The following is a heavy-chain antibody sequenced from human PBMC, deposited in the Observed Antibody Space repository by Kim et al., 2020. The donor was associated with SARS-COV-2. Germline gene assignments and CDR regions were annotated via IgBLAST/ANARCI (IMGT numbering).Heavy chain of an antibody. V-gene: IGHV3-11*01. Sequence: GGSLRLSCAASGFTFSDYYMSWIRQAPGKGLKWVSYISSSGSTIYYADSVKGRFTISRDNAKNSLYLQMNSLRAEDTAVYYCARRFDLYYYYGMDVWGQGTTVTVSS. CDR1: GFTFSDYY. CDR2: ISSSGSTI. J-gene: IGHJ6*02. D-gene: IGHD3-16*01. CDR3: ARRFDLYYYYGMDV.